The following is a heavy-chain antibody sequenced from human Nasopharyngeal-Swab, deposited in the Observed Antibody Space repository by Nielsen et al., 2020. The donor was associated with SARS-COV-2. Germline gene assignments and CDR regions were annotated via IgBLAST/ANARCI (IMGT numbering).Heavy chain of an antibody. CDR1: GSTFSSYW. Sequence: GGSLRPSCAASGSTFSSYWMHWVRHPPGRGLVWVSRTNSDGSTTNYADSVKGRFTISRDNAKNPLYLQMNSLRPEDTAVYYCATTLRGNSDGRYWGQGTLVTVSS. CDR2: TNSDGSTT. D-gene: IGHD5-18*01. J-gene: IGHJ4*02. CDR3: ATTLRGNSDGRY. V-gene: IGHV3-74*01.